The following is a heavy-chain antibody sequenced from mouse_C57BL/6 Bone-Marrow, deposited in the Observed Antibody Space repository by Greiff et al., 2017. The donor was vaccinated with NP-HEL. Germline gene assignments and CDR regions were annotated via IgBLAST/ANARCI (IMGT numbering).Heavy chain of an antibody. CDR2: IYPRSGNT. CDR3: ARRRDFSMDY. Sequence: VQLQQSGAELARPGASVKLSCKASGYTFTSYGISWVKQRTGQGLEWIGEIYPRSGNTYYNEKFKGTATLTADKSSSTAYMELRSLTSEDSAVYFCARRRDFSMDYWGQGTSVTVSS. CDR1: GYTFTSYG. V-gene: IGHV1-81*01. J-gene: IGHJ4*01.